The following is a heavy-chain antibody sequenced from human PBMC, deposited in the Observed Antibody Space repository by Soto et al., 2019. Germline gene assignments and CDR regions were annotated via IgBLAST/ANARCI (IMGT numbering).Heavy chain of an antibody. Sequence: GESLRISGKVYAYTFTIYWISWVRQMPGYALAGLGIIYPSDSDTIYTPSIQRQVTTSTDKSINPAYLQSNCLKASDTAIYYCARPANTVADNFALWGQGTPVTGSS. CDR1: AYTFTIYW. D-gene: IGHD4-17*01. V-gene: IGHV5-51*01. J-gene: IGHJ4*02. CDR3: ARPANTVADNFAL. CDR2: IYPSDSDT.